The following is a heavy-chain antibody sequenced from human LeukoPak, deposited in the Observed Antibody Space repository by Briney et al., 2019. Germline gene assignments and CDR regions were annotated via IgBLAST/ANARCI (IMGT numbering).Heavy chain of an antibody. D-gene: IGHD7-27*01. CDR2: ISTASNP. CDR3: ARELGIEGYWNFDL. J-gene: IGHJ2*01. Sequence: GGSLRLSCAASGFTVRSYDMHWVRQVAGKGLEWVSAISTASNPHYAASVQGRFTIFRANAENSLYLQMNSLSAEDTAVYYCARELGIEGYWNFDLWGRGTLVTVSS. CDR1: GFTVRSYD. V-gene: IGHV3-13*05.